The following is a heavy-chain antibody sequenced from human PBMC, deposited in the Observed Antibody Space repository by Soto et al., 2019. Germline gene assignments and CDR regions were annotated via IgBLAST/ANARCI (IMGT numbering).Heavy chain of an antibody. CDR3: ARVKGGTTRRAFDS. CDR1: GDSISSGGYY. V-gene: IGHV4-31*03. J-gene: IGHJ4*02. D-gene: IGHD1-7*01. Sequence: QVQLQESGPGLVKPSQTLSLTCTVSGDSISSGGYYWSWIRQHPGKGLEWIGYIYDNGGAYYSPSLRGRVVISLDRSENQFSLRLSSVTAADTAVYYWARVKGGTTRRAFDSWGQGTLVTVSS. CDR2: IYDNGGA.